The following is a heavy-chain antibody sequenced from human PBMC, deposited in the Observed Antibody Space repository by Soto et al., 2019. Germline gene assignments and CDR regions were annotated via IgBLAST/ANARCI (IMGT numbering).Heavy chain of an antibody. CDR1: GFTFSSYA. Sequence: PGGSLRLSCAASGFTFSSYAMHWVRQAPGKGLEWVAVILYDGSNKYYADSVKGRFTISRDNAKNSLYLQMNSLRAEDTAVYYCARDPEMATITGDYWGQGTLVTVSS. D-gene: IGHD5-12*01. CDR3: ARDPEMATITGDY. V-gene: IGHV3-30-3*01. CDR2: ILYDGSNK. J-gene: IGHJ4*02.